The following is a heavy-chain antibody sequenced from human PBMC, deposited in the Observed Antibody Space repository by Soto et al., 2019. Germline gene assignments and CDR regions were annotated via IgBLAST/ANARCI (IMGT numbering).Heavy chain of an antibody. J-gene: IGHJ4*02. CDR1: GDSVSNDNYY. Sequence: ETLSLTCAVSGDSVSNDNYYWSWIRQPPGKGLEWIGYIYYSGTTNYNSYLKSRLSLSVDMSKNQFSLKLASVTAADTAVYFCARSQRGRTAFTFDYWGQGALVTVSS. CDR3: ARSQRGRTAFTFDY. V-gene: IGHV4-61*01. CDR2: IYYSGTT. D-gene: IGHD3-16*01.